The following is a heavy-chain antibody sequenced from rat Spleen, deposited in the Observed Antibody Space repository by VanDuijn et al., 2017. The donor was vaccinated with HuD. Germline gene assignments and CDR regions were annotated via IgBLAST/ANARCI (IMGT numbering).Heavy chain of an antibody. V-gene: IGHV5S13*01. CDR3: TRFYYDVSYYPDW. CDR1: GFTFSNYD. J-gene: IGHJ2*01. Sequence: EVQLVESGGGLVQPGRSLKLSCAASGFTFSNYDMAWVRQAPTKGLEWVASISPSGGSTYYRDSVKGRFTVSRENAKNTLYLQMNSLRSEDTATYYCTRFYYDVSYYPDWWGQGVMVTVSS. D-gene: IGHD1-12*02. CDR2: ISPSGGST.